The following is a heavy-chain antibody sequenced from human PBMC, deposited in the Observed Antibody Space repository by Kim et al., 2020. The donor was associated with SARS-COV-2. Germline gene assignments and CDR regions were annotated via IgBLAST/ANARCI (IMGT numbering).Heavy chain of an antibody. CDR2: IYYSGST. V-gene: IGHV4-30-4*01. CDR1: GGSISSGDYY. CDR3: ARMLPHYAPVAFDI. J-gene: IGHJ3*02. Sequence: SETLSLTCTVSGGSISSGDYYWSWIRQPPGKGLEWIGYIYYSGSTYYNPSLKSRVTISVDTSKNQFSLKLSSVTAADTAVYYCARMLPHYAPVAFDIWGQGTMVTVSS. D-gene: IGHD2-2*01.